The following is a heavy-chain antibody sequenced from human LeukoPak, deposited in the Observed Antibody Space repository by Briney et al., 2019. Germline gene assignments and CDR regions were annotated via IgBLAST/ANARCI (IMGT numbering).Heavy chain of an antibody. CDR2: IYYSGST. D-gene: IGHD6-13*01. Sequence: SETLSLTCTVSSASISSYYWSWIRQPPGKGLEWIGYIYYSGSTNYNPSLKSRVTISVDTSKNQFSLKLSSVTAADTAVYYCVRDYRPYSSSWYYDYWGQGTLVTVSS. CDR1: SASISSYY. J-gene: IGHJ4*02. CDR3: VRDYRPYSSSWYYDY. V-gene: IGHV4-59*12.